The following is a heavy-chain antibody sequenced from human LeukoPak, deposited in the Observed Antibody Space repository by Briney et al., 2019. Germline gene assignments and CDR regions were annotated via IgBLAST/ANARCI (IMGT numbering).Heavy chain of an antibody. D-gene: IGHD6-19*01. V-gene: IGHV1-69*06. Sequence: GGSLRLSCAASGFTFSSYAISWVRQAPGQGLEWMGGIIPIFGTANYAQKFQGRVTITADKSTSTAYMELSSLRSEDTAVYYCARRGLRGAVSPRNYYYYYMDVWGKGTTVTVSS. CDR1: GFTFSSYA. J-gene: IGHJ6*03. CDR3: ARRGLRGAVSPRNYYYYYMDV. CDR2: IIPIFGTA.